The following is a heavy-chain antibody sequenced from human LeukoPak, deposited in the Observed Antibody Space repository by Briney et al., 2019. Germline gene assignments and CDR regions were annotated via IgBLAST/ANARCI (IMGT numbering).Heavy chain of an antibody. Sequence: SETLSLTCTVSGGSISSYYWSWIRQPPGKGLEWIGYIYYSGSTNYNPSLKSRVTISVDTSKNQFSLKLSSVTAADTAVYYCARARAPYDFWSGYPRYYFDYWGQGTLVTVSS. V-gene: IGHV4-59*01. D-gene: IGHD3-3*01. CDR1: GGSISSYY. CDR3: ARARAPYDFWSGYPRYYFDY. J-gene: IGHJ4*02. CDR2: IYYSGST.